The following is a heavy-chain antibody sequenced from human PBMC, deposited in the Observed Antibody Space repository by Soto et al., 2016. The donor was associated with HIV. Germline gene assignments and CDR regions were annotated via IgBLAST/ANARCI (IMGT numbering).Heavy chain of an antibody. V-gene: IGHV3-74*03. CDR2: INSDGTGT. CDR1: GFTFSSCW. Sequence: EVQLVESGGGLVQPGKSLRLSCSASGFTFSSCWMYWVRQAPGKGLVWVSRINSDGTGTKYADSVKGRFIISRDNAKNILHMQMNSLRDEDSAVYFCVRGTVHDYGSFDFWGQGTLVTVSS. J-gene: IGHJ4*02. D-gene: IGHD3-10*01. CDR3: VRGTVHDYGSFDF.